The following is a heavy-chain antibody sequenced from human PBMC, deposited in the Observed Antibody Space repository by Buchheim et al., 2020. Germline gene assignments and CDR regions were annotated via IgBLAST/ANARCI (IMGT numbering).Heavy chain of an antibody. Sequence: QLQLQESGPGLVKPSETLSLTCTVSGGSISSSSYYWGWIRQPPGKGLEWIGSIYYSGSTYYNPSLKSRVTISVDTSQNQFSLKLSSVTAADTAVYYCAAIVLMVYAQIDYWGQGTL. J-gene: IGHJ4*02. CDR2: IYYSGST. CDR3: AAIVLMVYAQIDY. V-gene: IGHV4-39*07. D-gene: IGHD2-8*01. CDR1: GGSISSSSYY.